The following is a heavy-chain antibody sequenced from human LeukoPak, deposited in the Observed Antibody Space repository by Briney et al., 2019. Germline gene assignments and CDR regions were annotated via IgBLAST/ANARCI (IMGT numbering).Heavy chain of an antibody. V-gene: IGHV3-21*03. Sequence: GGSLRLSCAASGFTFSSYSMNWVRQAPGKGLEWVSSISSSSSYIYYADSVKGRFTISRDNAKNSLYLQMNSLRAEDTAVYYCARVTGEGYYFDYWGQGTLVTVSS. D-gene: IGHD7-27*01. J-gene: IGHJ4*02. CDR2: ISSSSSYI. CDR1: GFTFSSYS. CDR3: ARVTGEGYYFDY.